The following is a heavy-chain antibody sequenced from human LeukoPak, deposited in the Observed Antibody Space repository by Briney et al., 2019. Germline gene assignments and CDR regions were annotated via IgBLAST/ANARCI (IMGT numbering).Heavy chain of an antibody. CDR3: ARGRLLWFGELSPQDFDY. CDR2: INPSSGGT. J-gene: IGHJ4*02. V-gene: IGHV1-2*02. CDR1: GYTFTGYY. Sequence: ASLKVSCKASGYTFTGYYMNWVRQAPGQGLEWMGWINPSSGGTNYAEKVQGRVTMTRDTSISTAYLELSRLRFEDTAVYYCARGRLLWFGELSPQDFDYWGQGTLVTVSS. D-gene: IGHD3-10*01.